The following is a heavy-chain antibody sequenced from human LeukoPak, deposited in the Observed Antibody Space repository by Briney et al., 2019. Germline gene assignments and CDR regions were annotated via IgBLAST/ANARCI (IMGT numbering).Heavy chain of an antibody. CDR1: GFTFSSYE. CDR3: ARLDSSGFDY. D-gene: IGHD3-22*01. V-gene: IGHV3-48*03. J-gene: IGHJ4*02. CDR2: ISSSGRSI. Sequence: GSLRLSWAASGFTFSSYEMNWVRQAPGKGLEWVSYISSSGRSIYSADSVKGRFTISRDNAKNSLYLQMNSLRAEDTAVYYCARLDSSGFDYWGQGTLVTVSS.